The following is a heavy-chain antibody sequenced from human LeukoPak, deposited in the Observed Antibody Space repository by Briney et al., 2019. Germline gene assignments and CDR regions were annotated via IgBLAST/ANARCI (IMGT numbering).Heavy chain of an antibody. CDR1: GGSISSSSYY. Sequence: SETLSLTCTVSGGSISSSSYYWGWIRRPPGKGLEWIGSIYYSGSTYYNPSLKSRVTISVDTSKNQFSLKLSSVTAADTAVYYCARPSFDIWGQGTMVTVSS. CDR2: IYYSGST. V-gene: IGHV4-39*01. CDR3: ARPSFDI. J-gene: IGHJ3*02.